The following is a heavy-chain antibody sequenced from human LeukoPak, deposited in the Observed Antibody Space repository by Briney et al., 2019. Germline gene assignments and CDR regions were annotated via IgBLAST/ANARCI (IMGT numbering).Heavy chain of an antibody. J-gene: IGHJ4*02. V-gene: IGHV3-74*01. Sequence: GGSLRLSCAASGFTFSSYWMHWVRQAPGKGLVWVSRIKSDGSNTNYADSVKGRFTISRDNAKNTLHLQMNSLRAEDTAVYYCAKDWRWVVRGQYWGQGTLVTVSS. CDR3: AKDWRWVVRGQY. CDR2: IKSDGSNT. CDR1: GFTFSSYW. D-gene: IGHD2-15*01.